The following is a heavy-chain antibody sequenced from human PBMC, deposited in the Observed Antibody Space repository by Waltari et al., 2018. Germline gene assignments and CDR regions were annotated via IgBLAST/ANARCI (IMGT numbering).Heavy chain of an antibody. Sequence: EVQLVESGGGLVKPGGSLRLSCAASGFSFSDAWMSWVRLAPGKGLEGVGAIRSKADGGTVDYAAPVKGRFTISRDDSKTTLYMQLNSLKDEDTAVYYCTTDRKRGYDPQFDYWGQGTLVTVSS. CDR2: IRSKADGGTV. V-gene: IGHV3-15*01. CDR1: GFSFSDAW. CDR3: TTDRKRGYDPQFDY. D-gene: IGHD5-12*01. J-gene: IGHJ4*02.